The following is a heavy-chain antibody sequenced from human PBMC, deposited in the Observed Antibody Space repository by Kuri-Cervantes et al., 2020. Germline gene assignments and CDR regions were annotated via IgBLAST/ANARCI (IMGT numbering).Heavy chain of an antibody. D-gene: IGHD5-12*01. Sequence: GSLRLSCAVSGGSISSSNWWSWVRQPPGKGLEWIEEIYHSGSTNYNPSLKSRVTISVDKSKNQFSLKLSSVTAADTAVYYCASRSSGYDPLDYWGQGTLVTVSS. CDR1: GGSISSSNW. CDR2: IYHSGST. J-gene: IGHJ4*02. CDR3: ASRSSGYDPLDY. V-gene: IGHV4-4*02.